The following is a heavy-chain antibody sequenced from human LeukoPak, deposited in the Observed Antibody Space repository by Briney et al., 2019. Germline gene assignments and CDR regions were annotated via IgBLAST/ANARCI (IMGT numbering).Heavy chain of an antibody. CDR2: ISGSGLST. CDR1: GFIFQNYG. Sequence: GGSLRLSCVASGFIFQNYGLSLVRQAPGKGLEWVSTISGSGLSTWYADSVKGRFTISRDNSKDTLYLQMDTLRADDSAMYFCANQFIYSGIRSDDWGQGTPVIVSS. V-gene: IGHV3-23*01. D-gene: IGHD2-21*01. J-gene: IGHJ4*02. CDR3: ANQFIYSGIRSDD.